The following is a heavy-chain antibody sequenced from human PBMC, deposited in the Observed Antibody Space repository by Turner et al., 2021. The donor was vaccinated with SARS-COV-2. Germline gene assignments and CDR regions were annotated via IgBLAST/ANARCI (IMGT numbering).Heavy chain of an antibody. Sequence: VQLVESGGDFVHPGGSLRLSSVGSGFTFSDHWMHWVRQGPGKWLVWVSRISDDGSSASYGGSVRGRFTVSRDNAKNTLYLQMNSLRPDDTGVYYCTRRGIAAAGNDYWGQGTLVTVSS. D-gene: IGHD6-13*01. V-gene: IGHV3-74*01. CDR2: ISDDGSSA. CDR1: GFTFSDHW. J-gene: IGHJ4*02. CDR3: TRRGIAAAGNDY.